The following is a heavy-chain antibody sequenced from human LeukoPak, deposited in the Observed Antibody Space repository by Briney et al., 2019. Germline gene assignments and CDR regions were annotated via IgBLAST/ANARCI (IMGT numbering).Heavy chain of an antibody. V-gene: IGHV4-59*01. CDR1: GVSIRSNY. J-gene: IGHJ4*02. D-gene: IGHD2/OR15-2a*01. Sequence: SETLSLTCTVSGVSIRSNYWSWVRRPPGKGLEWIANINYSGATYYNPSLRSRVTLSIDTSKSQFSLKLTSVAVADTAVYYCARGGQIAIPPYGFDYWGQGALVTGSS. CDR2: INYSGAT. CDR3: ARGGQIAIPPYGFDY.